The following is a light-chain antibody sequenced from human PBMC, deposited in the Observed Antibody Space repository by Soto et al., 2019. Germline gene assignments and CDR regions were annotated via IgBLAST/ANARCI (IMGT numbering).Light chain of an antibody. CDR2: DAS. CDR1: QSIGSW. CDR3: QQYYSYSWT. V-gene: IGKV1-5*01. J-gene: IGKJ1*01. Sequence: DIQMTQSPSTLSASVGDRVTITCRASQSIGSWLAWYQQKPGKAPKLLISDASSFESGVPSRFSGSGSGTDFTLTITSLQPGDFATYYCQQYYSYSWTFGQGTKVDI.